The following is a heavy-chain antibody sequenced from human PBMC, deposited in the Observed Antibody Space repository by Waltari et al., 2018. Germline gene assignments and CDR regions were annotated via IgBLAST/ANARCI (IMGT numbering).Heavy chain of an antibody. D-gene: IGHD6-13*01. CDR3: ARGAAPDY. V-gene: IGHV3-48*01. J-gene: IGHJ4*02. CDR1: GFTFSNYD. CDR2: IAGSSSTI. Sequence: EVQLVESGGGLVQPGGSLRLSCAASGFTFSNYDMNWVRQVPGQVLEWVSYIAGSSSTIDYADAVKGRFTISRDNAKNSLYLQMNSLRAEDTAVYYCARGAAPDYWGQGTLVTVSS.